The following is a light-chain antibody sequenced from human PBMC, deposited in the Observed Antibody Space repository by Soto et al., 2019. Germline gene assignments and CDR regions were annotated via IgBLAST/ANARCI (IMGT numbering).Light chain of an antibody. J-gene: IGKJ4*01. CDR1: QTIRNNY. V-gene: IGKV3-20*01. CDR3: QQLSSYTLT. Sequence: ELVWTQSPGTLSLSPGERATLSCRASQTIRNNYLAWYQQKPGQAPRLLIYDASSRATGIPDRFRGGGSGTDFNLTISRLETEDFAVYECQQLSSYTLTFGGGTKVDIK. CDR2: DAS.